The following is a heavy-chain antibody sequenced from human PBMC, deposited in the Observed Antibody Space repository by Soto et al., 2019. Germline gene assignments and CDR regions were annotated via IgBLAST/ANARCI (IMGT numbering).Heavy chain of an antibody. V-gene: IGHV3-48*02. CDR3: ARENDYVWGSYRLNWFDS. J-gene: IGHJ5*01. CDR2: ISSSSSTI. CDR1: GFTFSSYN. D-gene: IGHD3-16*02. Sequence: PGGSLRLSCAASGFTFSSYNMNWVRQAPGKGLEWVSYISSSSSTIYYADSVKGRFTISRDNAKNSLYLQMNSLRDEDTAVYYCARENDYVWGSYRLNWFDSWGQGTLVTVSS.